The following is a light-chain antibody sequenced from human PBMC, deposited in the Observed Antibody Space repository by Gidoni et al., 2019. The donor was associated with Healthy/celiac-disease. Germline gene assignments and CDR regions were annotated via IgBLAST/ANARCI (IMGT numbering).Light chain of an antibody. CDR3: QQRSNWPPRYT. J-gene: IGKJ2*01. Sequence: EIVLTQSPATLSLSPGERATLSCRASQSVSSYLAWYQQKPGQAPRLLIYDASNRATGIPARFSGGGSGTDFTLTISSLEPEDFAVYYCQQRSNWPPRYTFXQXTKLEIK. V-gene: IGKV3-11*01. CDR1: QSVSSY. CDR2: DAS.